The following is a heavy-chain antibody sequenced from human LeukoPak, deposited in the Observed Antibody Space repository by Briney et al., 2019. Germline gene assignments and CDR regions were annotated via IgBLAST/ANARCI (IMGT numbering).Heavy chain of an antibody. CDR3: ARDPAYYDSSGPQGY. V-gene: IGHV4-34*01. Sequence: SETLSLTCAVYGGSFSGYYWSWIRQPPGKGLEWIGEIYHSGSTNYNPSLKSRVTISVDKSKNQFSLKLSSVTAADTAVYYCARDPAYYDSSGPQGYWGQGTLVTVSS. CDR2: IYHSGST. D-gene: IGHD3-22*01. CDR1: GGSFSGYY. J-gene: IGHJ4*02.